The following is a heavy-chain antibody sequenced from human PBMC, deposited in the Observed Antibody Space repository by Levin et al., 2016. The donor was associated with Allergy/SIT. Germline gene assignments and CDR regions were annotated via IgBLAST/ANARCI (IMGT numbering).Heavy chain of an antibody. CDR3: ARDSARQYSSSSRFDY. Sequence: VRQMPGKGLEWVSSISSSSSYIYYADSVKGRFTISRDNAKNSLYLQMNSLRAEDTAVYYCARDSARQYSSSSRFDYWGQGTLVTVSS. V-gene: IGHV3-21*01. J-gene: IGHJ4*02. CDR2: ISSSSSYI. D-gene: IGHD6-6*01.